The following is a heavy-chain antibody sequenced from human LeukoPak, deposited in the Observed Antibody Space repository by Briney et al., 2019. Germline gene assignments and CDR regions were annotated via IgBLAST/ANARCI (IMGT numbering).Heavy chain of an antibody. CDR1: GFTFSSYS. CDR3: ARAPGYYYGMDV. Sequence: GGSLRLSCAASGFTFSSYSMNWVRQAPGKGLEWVSVIYSGGSTYYADSVKGRFTISRDNSKNTLYLQMNSLRAEDTAVYYCARAPGYYYGMDVWGQGTTVTVSS. J-gene: IGHJ6*02. V-gene: IGHV3-66*01. CDR2: IYSGGST.